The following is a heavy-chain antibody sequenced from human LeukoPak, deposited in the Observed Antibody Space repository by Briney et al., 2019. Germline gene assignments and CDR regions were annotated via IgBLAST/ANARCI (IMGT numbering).Heavy chain of an antibody. CDR2: IYSGGST. J-gene: IGHJ6*03. V-gene: IGHV3-53*05. D-gene: IGHD4-11*01. CDR1: GFTVSSNY. Sequence: GGSLRLSCAASGFTVSSNYMRWVRQAPGKGLEWVSVIYSGGSTYYADSVKGRFSISRDNSKNTLYLQMNSLRAEDTAVYYCARSYAPATVTYYYMDVWGKGTTVTVSS. CDR3: ARSYAPATVTYYYMDV.